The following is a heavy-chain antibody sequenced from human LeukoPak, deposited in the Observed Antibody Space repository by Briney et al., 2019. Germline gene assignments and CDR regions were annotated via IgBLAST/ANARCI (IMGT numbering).Heavy chain of an antibody. J-gene: IGHJ3*02. Sequence: GGSLRLSCTASGFTFSSYSMNWVRQAPGQGLEWVSSISSSSSYIYYADSVKGRFTISRDNATNSLYLQMNSLRAEDTAVYYCARVVYESIDAFDIWGQGTMVTVSS. CDR3: ARVVYESIDAFDI. CDR1: GFTFSSYS. D-gene: IGHD6-6*01. V-gene: IGHV3-21*01. CDR2: ISSSSSYI.